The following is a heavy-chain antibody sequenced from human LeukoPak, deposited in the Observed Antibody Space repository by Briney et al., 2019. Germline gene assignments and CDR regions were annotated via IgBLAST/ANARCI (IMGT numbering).Heavy chain of an antibody. CDR2: ISSSSNYI. CDR3: ARDEGVSFDY. Sequence: PGGSLRLSCVTSGFTFSAYNMNWVRQAPGKGLEWVSCISSSSNYIYYADSVKGRFTISRDNAKSSLYLQMNSLRAEDTAVYYCARDEGVSFDYWGQGTLVTVSS. V-gene: IGHV3-21*01. J-gene: IGHJ4*02. CDR1: GFTFSAYN.